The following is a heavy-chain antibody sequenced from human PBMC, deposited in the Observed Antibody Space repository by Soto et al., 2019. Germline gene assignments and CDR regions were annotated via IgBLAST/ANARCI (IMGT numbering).Heavy chain of an antibody. D-gene: IGHD3-9*01. V-gene: IGHV4-38-2*01. J-gene: IGHJ6*02. CDR1: GYSISSGYY. Sequence: PSETLSLTCAVSGYSISSGYYWGWIRQPPGKGLEWIGSIYHSGSTYYNPSLKSRVTISVDTSKNQFSLKLSSVTAADTAVYYCARGGMTGYTYYYYYGMYVWGQETTVTVS. CDR3: ARGGMTGYTYYYYYGMYV. CDR2: IYHSGST.